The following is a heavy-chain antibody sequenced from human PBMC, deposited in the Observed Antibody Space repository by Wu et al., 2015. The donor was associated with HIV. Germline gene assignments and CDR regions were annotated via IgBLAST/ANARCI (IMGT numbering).Heavy chain of an antibody. D-gene: IGHD5-18*01. Sequence: QVQLLQSGAEVKNPGSSVRVSCKASGATFPSYALSWVRQAPGQGLEWMGRLIPMYGTANYAQKFQGRVTITADESTSTAYMDMSSLTSDDTAMYYCAGGGGRTSMDPFDFWGQGHWSPSPQ. CDR1: GATFPSYA. J-gene: IGHJ4*02. CDR3: AGGGGRTSMDPFDF. V-gene: IGHV1-69*13. CDR2: LIPMYGTA.